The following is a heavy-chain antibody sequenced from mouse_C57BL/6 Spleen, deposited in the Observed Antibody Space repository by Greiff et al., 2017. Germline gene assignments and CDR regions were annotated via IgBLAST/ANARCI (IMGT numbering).Heavy chain of an antibody. V-gene: IGHV5-16*01. CDR2: INYDGSST. D-gene: IGHD1-1*01. CDR1: GFTFSDYY. J-gene: IGHJ2*01. CDR3: ARARYGSSYFDY. Sequence: EVKLMESEGGLVQPGSSMKLSCTASGFTFSDYYMAWVRQVPEKGLEWVANINYDGSSTYYLDSLKSRFIISRDNAKNILYLQMSSLKSEDTATYYCARARYGSSYFDYWGQGTTLTVSS.